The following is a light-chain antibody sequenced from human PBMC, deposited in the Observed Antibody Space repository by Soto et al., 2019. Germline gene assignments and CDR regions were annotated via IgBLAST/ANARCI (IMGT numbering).Light chain of an antibody. J-gene: IGKJ1*01. CDR1: QSVSSNY. CDR2: GAS. Sequence: EIVLTQSPGTLSLSPVERATLSCRTSQSVSSNYLAWYQQKPGQAPRLLIYGASSRATGIPDRFSGSGSGTDFTLTISRLEPEDFAVYYCQQYDISPWTFGQGTKVDI. CDR3: QQYDISPWT. V-gene: IGKV3-20*01.